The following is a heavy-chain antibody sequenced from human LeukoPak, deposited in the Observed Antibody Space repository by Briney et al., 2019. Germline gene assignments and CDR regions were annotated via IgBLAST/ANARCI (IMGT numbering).Heavy chain of an antibody. CDR3: AGYHNWFLNDH. Sequence: SETLSLTCAVYGGSFSDYYWRWFRQPPGQGLEWIGEIYPSGATFYNPSLKSRVTVSKDTSKSQFSLNLRFVTAADTALYYCAGYHNWFLNDHWGQGTLVTVSS. CDR1: GGSFSDYY. D-gene: IGHD1-1*01. V-gene: IGHV4-34*01. CDR2: IYPSGAT. J-gene: IGHJ4*02.